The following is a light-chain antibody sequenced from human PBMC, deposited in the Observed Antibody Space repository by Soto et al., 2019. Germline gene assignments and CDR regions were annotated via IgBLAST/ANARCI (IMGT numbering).Light chain of an antibody. CDR1: QSVSSDY. V-gene: IGKV3-20*01. J-gene: IGKJ4*01. Sequence: EIVLTQSPGTLSLSPGERETLSCRASQSVSSDYSAWYQQKPGQAPRLLIYGASSRATGIPDRFSGSGSGTDFTLTISRLEPEDFAVYYCQQGNGSTPALTFGGGTKVDIK. CDR2: GAS. CDR3: QQGNGSTPALT.